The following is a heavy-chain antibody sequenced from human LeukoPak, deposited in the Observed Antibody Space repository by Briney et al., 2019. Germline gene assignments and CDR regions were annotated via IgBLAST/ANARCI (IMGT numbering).Heavy chain of an antibody. Sequence: GESLKISCNGSGYSFTSYWVAWVRQMPGKGLEWMGIIYPGDSDTRYSPSFQGQVTFSADKSISTAYLQWSSLKASDTAIYYCARQIYCSDFTVTRGWFDPWGQGTLVTVSS. V-gene: IGHV5-51*01. CDR2: IYPGDSDT. CDR3: ARQIYCSDFTVTRGWFDP. CDR1: GYSFTSYW. D-gene: IGHD3/OR15-3a*01. J-gene: IGHJ5*02.